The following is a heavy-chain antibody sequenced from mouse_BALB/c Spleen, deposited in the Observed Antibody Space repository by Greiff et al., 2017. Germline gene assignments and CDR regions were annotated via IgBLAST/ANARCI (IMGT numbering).Heavy chain of an antibody. CDR3: AREVLLRLLMDY. J-gene: IGHJ4*01. Sequence: QVQLQQSGPELVKPGASVKISCKASGYAFSSSWMNWVKQRPGQGLEWIGRIYPGDGDTNYNGKFKGKATLTADKSSSTAYMQLSSLTSVDSAVYCCAREVLLRLLMDYWGQGTSVTVSS. D-gene: IGHD1-2*01. CDR2: IYPGDGDT. V-gene: IGHV1-82*01. CDR1: GYAFSSSW.